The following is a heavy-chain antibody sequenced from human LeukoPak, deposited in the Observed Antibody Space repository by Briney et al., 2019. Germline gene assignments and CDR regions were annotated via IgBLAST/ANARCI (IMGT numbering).Heavy chain of an antibody. D-gene: IGHD3-22*01. V-gene: IGHV3-30*02. CDR3: XXXWYDSSGVIDY. CDR1: GFTFSNYA. Sequence: PGGSLRLSCAASGFTFSNYAMHWVRQAPGKGLEWVAFIRYDGSNKYYADSVKGRFTISRDNSKNTLYLQMNSLRADDTAMYYXXXXWYDSSGVIDYLGQGTLVTVSS. J-gene: IGHJ4*02. CDR2: IRYDGSNK.